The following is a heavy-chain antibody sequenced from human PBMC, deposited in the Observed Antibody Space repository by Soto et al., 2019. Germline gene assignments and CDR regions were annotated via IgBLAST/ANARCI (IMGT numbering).Heavy chain of an antibody. V-gene: IGHV1-18*01. Sequence: ASVKVSCKASGYTFTSYGISWVRQAPGQGLEWMGWINAYNGNTNYAQKLQGRVTMTTDTSTSTAYMELRSLRSDDTAVYYCARYYDILTGYFAWSNWFDPWGQGTLVTVSS. CDR1: GYTFTSYG. J-gene: IGHJ5*02. CDR2: INAYNGNT. D-gene: IGHD3-9*01. CDR3: ARYYDILTGYFAWSNWFDP.